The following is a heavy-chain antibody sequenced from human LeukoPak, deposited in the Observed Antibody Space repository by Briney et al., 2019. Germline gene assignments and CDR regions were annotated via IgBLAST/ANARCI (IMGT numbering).Heavy chain of an antibody. CDR3: AKNLESFGDSATDY. J-gene: IGHJ4*02. CDR2: ISGSGGGA. V-gene: IGHV3-23*01. Sequence: GGSLRLSCTASGFTFRNYAMNWVRQAPGKGLEWVSSISGSGGGANYADSVKGRFTISRDNPKNTLYVQMNSLRAEDTAVYYCAKNLESFGDSATDYWGQGTLVTVSS. CDR1: GFTFRNYA. D-gene: IGHD4-17*01.